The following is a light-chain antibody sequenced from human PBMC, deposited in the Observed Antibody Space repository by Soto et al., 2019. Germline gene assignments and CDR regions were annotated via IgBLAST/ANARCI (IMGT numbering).Light chain of an antibody. CDR2: LNSDGSH. CDR1: SGHSSYA. Sequence: QPVLTQSPSASASLGASVKLTCTLSSGHSSYAIAWHQQQPEKGPRFLVKLNSDGSHDKGDGIPDRFSGSSSGAERYLLIASLQSEDEAEYYCQTWGAGTSVVFGGGTKLTVL. J-gene: IGLJ2*01. CDR3: QTWGAGTSVV. V-gene: IGLV4-69*01.